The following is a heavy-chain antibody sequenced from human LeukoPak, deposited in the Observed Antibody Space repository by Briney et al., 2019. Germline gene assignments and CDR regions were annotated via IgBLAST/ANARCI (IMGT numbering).Heavy chain of an antibody. Sequence: SETLSLTCTVSGGSISSYYWSWIRQPPGKGLEWIGYIYTSGSTNYNPSLKSRVTISVDTSKNQFSLKLSSVTAADTAVYYCARSYSGSLDFDYWDQGTLVTVSS. CDR2: IYTSGST. CDR3: ARSYSGSLDFDY. V-gene: IGHV4-4*09. D-gene: IGHD1-26*01. J-gene: IGHJ4*02. CDR1: GGSISSYY.